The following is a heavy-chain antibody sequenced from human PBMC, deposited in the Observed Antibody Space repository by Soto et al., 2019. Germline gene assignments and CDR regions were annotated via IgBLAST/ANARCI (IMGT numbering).Heavy chain of an antibody. Sequence: PGGSLRLSCAASGFTFSSSGMPWVRQAPGKGLEWVAVIRSAGRKKHYAASVKGRFTISRDNSKNTLYLQMNNLRAEDTAFYYCARPGDTAMSPFSDYYSRYGWGQGTRVTVAS. CDR1: GFTFSSSG. V-gene: IGHV3-33*01. J-gene: IGHJ6*02. CDR2: IRSAGRKK. D-gene: IGHD5-18*01. CDR3: ARPGDTAMSPFSDYYSRYG.